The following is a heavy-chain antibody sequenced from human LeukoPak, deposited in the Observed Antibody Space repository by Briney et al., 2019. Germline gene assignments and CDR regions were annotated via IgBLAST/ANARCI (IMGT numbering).Heavy chain of an antibody. CDR3: ARGGYGFWSGYYRPFDY. V-gene: IGHV1-69*01. CDR2: IIPIFGTA. Sequence: ASVKVSCKASGGTFSSYAISWVRQAPGQGLEWMGGIIPIFGTANYTQKFQGRVTITADESTSTAYMELSSLRSDDTAVYYCARGGYGFWSGYYRPFDYWGQGTLVTVSS. D-gene: IGHD3-3*01. CDR1: GGTFSSYA. J-gene: IGHJ4*02.